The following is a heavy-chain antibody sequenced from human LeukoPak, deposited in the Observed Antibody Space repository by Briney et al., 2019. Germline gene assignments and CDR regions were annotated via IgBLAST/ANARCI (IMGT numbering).Heavy chain of an antibody. CDR2: IYTSGST. CDR3: ARAYCVGDCTVLHIYFDN. CDR1: GGSFSGYY. J-gene: IGHJ4*02. D-gene: IGHD2-21*02. Sequence: SETLSLTCAVYGGSFSGYYWSWIRQPAGKGLEWIGRIYTSGSTNYNPSLKSRVTMSVDTSKNQFSLKLRSVMAADTAVYYCARAYCVGDCTVLHIYFDNWGQGTLVTVSS. V-gene: IGHV4-59*10.